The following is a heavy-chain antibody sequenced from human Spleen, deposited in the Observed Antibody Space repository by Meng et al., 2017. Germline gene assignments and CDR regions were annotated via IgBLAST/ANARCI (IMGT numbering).Heavy chain of an antibody. J-gene: IGHJ4*02. D-gene: IGHD3-9*01. V-gene: IGHV3-48*03. CDR3: ARVGYYDILTGYATPDY. CDR1: GFTFSSYE. CDR2: ISSSGSTI. Sequence: GESLKISCAASGFTFSSYEMNWVRQAPGKGLEWVSYISSSGSTIYYADSVKGRFTISRDNAKNSLYLQMNSLRAEDTAVYYCARVGYYDILTGYATPDYWGQGTLVTVSS.